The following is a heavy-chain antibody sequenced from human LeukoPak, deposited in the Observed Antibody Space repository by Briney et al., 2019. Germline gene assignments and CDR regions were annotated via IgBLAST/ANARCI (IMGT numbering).Heavy chain of an antibody. J-gene: IGHJ4*02. Sequence: PSQTLSLTCTVSGGSISSGDYYWSWIRQPPGKGLEWIGYIYYSGSTYYNPSLKSRVTISVDTSKNQFSLKLSSVTAADTAVYYCAREDFWSGYQFDYWGQGTLVTVSS. D-gene: IGHD3-3*01. CDR3: AREDFWSGYQFDY. CDR1: GGSISSGDYY. CDR2: IYYSGST. V-gene: IGHV4-30-4*01.